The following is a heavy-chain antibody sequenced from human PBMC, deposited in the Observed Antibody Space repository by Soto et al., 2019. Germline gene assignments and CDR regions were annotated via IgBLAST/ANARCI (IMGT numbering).Heavy chain of an antibody. Sequence: PSETLSLTCTVSGASISSSNQYWGWIRQPPGKGLEWIGTIHYSGATYYNPSLKSRVTISVDTSKNQFSLKLTSVTAADTAVYYCARITGRHLDYWGQGILVTVSS. CDR1: GASISSSNQY. V-gene: IGHV4-39*01. CDR3: ARITGRHLDY. CDR2: IHYSGAT. J-gene: IGHJ4*02. D-gene: IGHD1-20*01.